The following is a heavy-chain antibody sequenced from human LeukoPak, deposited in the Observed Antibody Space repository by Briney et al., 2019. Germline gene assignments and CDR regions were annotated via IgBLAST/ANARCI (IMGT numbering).Heavy chain of an antibody. CDR3: AKSRGSGLFDY. CDR1: GFSFSTYG. J-gene: IGHJ4*02. D-gene: IGHD3-10*01. CDR2: ISGSGGDT. V-gene: IGHV3-23*01. Sequence: GGSLRLSCVASGFSFSTYGMSWVRQAPGKGLEWVSSISGSGGDTYYADSVKGRFTISRDNSKNTLYLQMNSLRAEDTAVYYCAKSRGSGLFDYWGQGTLVTVAS.